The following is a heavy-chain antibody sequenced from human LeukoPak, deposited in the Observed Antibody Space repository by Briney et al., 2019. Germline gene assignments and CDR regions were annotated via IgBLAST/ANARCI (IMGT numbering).Heavy chain of an antibody. D-gene: IGHD6-25*01. Sequence: QVQLQESGPGLVKPSQTLSLTCTVSGGPINSGSYYWTWIRPPAGNGLAWIGRIYTSGSTNYNPSLRGRAIISADTSTNQFSLRLSSVTAADTAVYYCAREGSAAAGYFQRWGQGTLVTVSS. CDR2: IYTSGST. CDR3: AREGSAAAGYFQR. CDR1: GGPINSGSYY. V-gene: IGHV4-61*02. J-gene: IGHJ1*01.